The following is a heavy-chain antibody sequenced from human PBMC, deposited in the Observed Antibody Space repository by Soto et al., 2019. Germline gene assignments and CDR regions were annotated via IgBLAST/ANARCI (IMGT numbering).Heavy chain of an antibody. CDR1: GFTFSSYA. D-gene: IGHD3-3*01. CDR2: ISGSGGST. J-gene: IGHJ4*02. CDR3: AKDRQYDFWSGYYVFDY. Sequence: GGSLRLSCAASGFTFSSYAMSWVRQAPGKGLEWVSAISGSGGSTYYADSVKGRFTISRDNSKNTLYLQMNSLRAEDTAVYYCAKDRQYDFWSGYYVFDYWGQGTLVTVSS. V-gene: IGHV3-23*01.